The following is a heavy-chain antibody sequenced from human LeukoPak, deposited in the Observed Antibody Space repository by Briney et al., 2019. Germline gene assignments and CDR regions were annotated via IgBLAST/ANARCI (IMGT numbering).Heavy chain of an antibody. CDR3: ARLSKIATAGPNYYHSMDV. CDR1: GGSITNYY. D-gene: IGHD6-13*01. V-gene: IGHV4-59*01. CDR2: IYYGGST. Sequence: SETLSLTCTVSGGSITNYYWTWIRQPPGKGLEWIGYIYYGGSTDYNPSLKSRVTISVDTSKNQFSLKLSSVTAADTALYYCARLSKIATAGPNYYHSMDVWGQGTTVTVSS. J-gene: IGHJ6*02.